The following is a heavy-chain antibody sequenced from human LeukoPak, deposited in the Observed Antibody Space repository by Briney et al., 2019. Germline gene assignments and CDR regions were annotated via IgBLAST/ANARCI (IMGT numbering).Heavy chain of an antibody. CDR3: ARRPVYGGNPYFDY. CDR2: ISAYNGNT. V-gene: IGHV1-18*01. CDR1: GYTFTSYD. Sequence: ASVKVSCKASGYTFTSYDINWVRQATGQGLEWMGWISAYNGNTNYAQKLQGRVTMTTDTSTSTAYMELRSLRSDDTAVYYCARRPVYGGNPYFDYWGQGTLVTVSS. D-gene: IGHD4-23*01. J-gene: IGHJ4*02.